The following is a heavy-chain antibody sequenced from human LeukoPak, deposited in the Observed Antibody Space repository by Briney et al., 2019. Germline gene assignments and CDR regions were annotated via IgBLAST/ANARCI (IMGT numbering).Heavy chain of an antibody. Sequence: GGSLRLSCVASGFTFSSYSMNWVRQAPGKGLEWVSSITRSSNYIYYADSVKGRFTISRDNAKNSLYLQMNSLRAEDTAVYYCASSRYDSSGYYGIIAYWGQGTLVTVSS. V-gene: IGHV3-21*01. CDR1: GFTFSSYS. CDR3: ASSRYDSSGYYGIIAY. J-gene: IGHJ4*02. CDR2: ITRSSNYI. D-gene: IGHD3-22*01.